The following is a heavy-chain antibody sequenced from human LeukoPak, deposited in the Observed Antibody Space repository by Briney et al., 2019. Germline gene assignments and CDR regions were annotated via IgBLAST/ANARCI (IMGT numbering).Heavy chain of an antibody. D-gene: IGHD3-22*01. V-gene: IGHV1-2*06. Sequence: ASVKVSCKASGYTFTGYYLHWVRQAPGQGLEWMGRINPNSGGTNYAQKFQGRVTMTRDTSISTAYMELSRLRSDDTAVYYCARGPPSSPYYYDGSGYYPFDYWGQGTLVTVSS. CDR1: GYTFTGYY. J-gene: IGHJ4*02. CDR3: ARGPPSSPYYYDGSGYYPFDY. CDR2: INPNSGGT.